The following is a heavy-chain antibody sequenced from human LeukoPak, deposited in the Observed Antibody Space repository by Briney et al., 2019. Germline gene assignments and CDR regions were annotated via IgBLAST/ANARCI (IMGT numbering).Heavy chain of an antibody. J-gene: IGHJ4*02. V-gene: IGHV1-69*04. CDR2: IIPILGIA. Sequence: ASVKVSCKASGGTFSSYAISWVRQAPGQGLEWMGRIIPILGIANYAQKFQGRVTITADKSTSTAYMELSSLRSEDTAAYYCAREAYYDFWSGLVVGSYFDYWGQGTLVTVSS. CDR1: GGTFSSYA. CDR3: AREAYYDFWSGLVVGSYFDY. D-gene: IGHD3-3*01.